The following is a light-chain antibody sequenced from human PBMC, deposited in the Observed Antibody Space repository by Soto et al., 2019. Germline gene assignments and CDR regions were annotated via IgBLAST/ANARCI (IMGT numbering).Light chain of an antibody. CDR1: QSVSRRY. Sequence: EVVWTQSPGTLSLSPGERATLSCRASQSVSRRYLAWYQQKPGQAPRLLIFGPSSRATGIPDRFSGSGSGTDFTLTISSLEPEDFAVYYCLQYDTSPPRYTFGQGTKLEIK. J-gene: IGKJ2*01. V-gene: IGKV3-20*01. CDR2: GPS. CDR3: LQYDTSPPRYT.